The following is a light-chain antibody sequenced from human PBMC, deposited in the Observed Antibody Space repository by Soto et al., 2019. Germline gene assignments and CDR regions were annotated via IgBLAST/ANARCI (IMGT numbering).Light chain of an antibody. V-gene: IGLV1-44*01. CDR2: STD. CDR1: SSNIGSHP. CDR3: AAWDASLKGWV. Sequence: QSVLTQPPSASGTPGQRVTISCSGSSSNIGSHPVDWYQHLPGMAPKLLIYSTDQRPSGITDRFSGSKSGTSSSLAISGLQSEDEADYYCAAWDASLKGWVFGGGTKLTVL. J-gene: IGLJ3*02.